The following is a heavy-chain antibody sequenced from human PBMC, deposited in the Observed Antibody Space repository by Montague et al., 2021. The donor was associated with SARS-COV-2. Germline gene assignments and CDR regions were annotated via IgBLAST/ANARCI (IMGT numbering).Heavy chain of an antibody. J-gene: IGHJ3*02. V-gene: IGHV4-59*01. Sequence: SETLSLTCTVSAGSISSYYWSWIWHPPGKGLEWNGYIYYSGSTNYNPSLRSRVTISVATSKNQFSLKLSSVTAADPAVYYCAGGSGWMGNAFDNWGQGTMVTASS. CDR3: AGGSGWMGNAFDN. CDR2: IYYSGST. CDR1: AGSISSYY. D-gene: IGHD6-19*01.